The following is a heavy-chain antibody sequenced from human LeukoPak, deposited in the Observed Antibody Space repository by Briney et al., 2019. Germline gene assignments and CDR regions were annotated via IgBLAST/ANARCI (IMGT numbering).Heavy chain of an antibody. CDR1: GFPFCSFG. Sequence: GGSLRLSCAASGFPFCSFGMIWVRGSPGKGVVGVSSIYRCSSYIYYADSVKGRFTISRDNAKNSLYLQMDSLRVEDTAVYHCARDPYSGNYGAYYYYYMDVWGKGTTVTISS. CDR3: ARDPYSGNYGAYYYYYMDV. D-gene: IGHD1-26*01. CDR2: IYRCSSYI. J-gene: IGHJ6*03. V-gene: IGHV3-21*06.